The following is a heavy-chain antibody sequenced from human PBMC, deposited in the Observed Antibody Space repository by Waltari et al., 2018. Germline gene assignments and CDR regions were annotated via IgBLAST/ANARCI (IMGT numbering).Heavy chain of an antibody. CDR2: ISHTGST. J-gene: IGHJ4*02. CDR3: VRGLLGPRLGD. Sequence: QVQLQQWGAGLLKPSETLSLPCAVYVGSFSGAFWGWIRQPPGKGLEWIGEISHTGSTNYNPSLKSRVTISVDTSKNQFSLKLSSVTAADTAVYYCVRGLLGPRLGDWGQGTRVTVSS. CDR1: VGSFSGAF. V-gene: IGHV4-34*01. D-gene: IGHD1-26*01.